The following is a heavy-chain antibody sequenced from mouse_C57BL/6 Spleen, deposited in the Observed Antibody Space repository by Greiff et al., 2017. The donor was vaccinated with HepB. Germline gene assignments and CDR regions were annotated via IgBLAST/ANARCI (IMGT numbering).Heavy chain of an antibody. CDR1: GYAFTNYL. V-gene: IGHV1-54*01. J-gene: IGHJ2*01. Sequence: QVQLQQSGAELVRPGTSVKVSCKASGYAFTNYLIEWVKQRPGQGLECIGVINPGSGGTNYNEKFKGKATLTADKSSSTAYMQLSSLTSEDSAVYFCARSSYYSNYGYFDYWGQGTTLTVSS. D-gene: IGHD2-5*01. CDR2: INPGSGGT. CDR3: ARSSYYSNYGYFDY.